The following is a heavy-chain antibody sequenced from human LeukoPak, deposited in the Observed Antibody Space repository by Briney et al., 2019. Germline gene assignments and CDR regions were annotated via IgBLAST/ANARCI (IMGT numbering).Heavy chain of an antibody. Sequence: SVKVSCKASGGTFSSYAISWVRQAPGQGLEWMGRIIPILGIANYAQKFQGRVTITADKSTSTAYMELSSLGSEDTAVYYCARVVPAATDAFDIWGQGTMVTVSS. CDR1: GGTFSSYA. CDR2: IIPILGIA. V-gene: IGHV1-69*04. CDR3: ARVVPAATDAFDI. D-gene: IGHD2-2*01. J-gene: IGHJ3*02.